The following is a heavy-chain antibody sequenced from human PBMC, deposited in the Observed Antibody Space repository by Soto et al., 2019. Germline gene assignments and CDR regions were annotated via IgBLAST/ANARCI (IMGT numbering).Heavy chain of an antibody. CDR1: GYTFTSYG. Sequence: ASVKVSCKASGYTFTSYGISWVRQAPGQGLEWMGWISAYNGNTNYAQKLQGRVTMTTDTSTSTAYMELRSLRSDDTAVYYCARDLYVVVVAAMRWFDPWGQGTLVTVSS. J-gene: IGHJ5*02. CDR2: ISAYNGNT. V-gene: IGHV1-18*01. D-gene: IGHD2-15*01. CDR3: ARDLYVVVVAAMRWFDP.